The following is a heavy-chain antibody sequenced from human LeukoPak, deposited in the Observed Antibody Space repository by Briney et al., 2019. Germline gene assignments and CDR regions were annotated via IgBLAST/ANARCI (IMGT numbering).Heavy chain of an antibody. Sequence: GGSLRLSCAASGFTFSSYWMSWVRQAPGKGLEWVANIKQDGSEKYYVDSVKGRFTISRDNAKNSLYLQMNSLRAEDTAVYYCARVQDFWSGYRLYYMDVWGKGTTVTVSS. V-gene: IGHV3-7*01. J-gene: IGHJ6*03. CDR2: IKQDGSEK. D-gene: IGHD3-3*01. CDR3: ARVQDFWSGYRLYYMDV. CDR1: GFTFSSYW.